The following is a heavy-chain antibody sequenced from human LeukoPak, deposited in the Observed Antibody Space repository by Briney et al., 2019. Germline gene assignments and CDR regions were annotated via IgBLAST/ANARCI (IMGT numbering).Heavy chain of an antibody. D-gene: IGHD3-3*01. CDR2: IYYSGMT. CDR1: GGSLTSSTYY. CDR3: ARSLGVVIGRYYYYYMDV. Sequence: SETLSLTCTVSGGSLTSSTYYWGRTRQPPGKGLEWLGCIYYSGMTYYSPSLRSRVTISVDTSKNQFSLKLSSVTAADTAVYYCARSLGVVIGRYYYYYMDVWGKGTTVSVSS. V-gene: IGHV4-39*01. J-gene: IGHJ6*03.